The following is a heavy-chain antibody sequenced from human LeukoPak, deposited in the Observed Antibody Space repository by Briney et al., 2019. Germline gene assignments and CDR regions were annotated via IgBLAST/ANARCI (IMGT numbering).Heavy chain of an antibody. CDR1: GYSFPSYW. D-gene: IGHD5-12*01. V-gene: IGHV5-10-1*01. J-gene: IGHJ4*02. CDR3: ARSYSGYDYLDY. CDR2: IDPSDSYT. Sequence: GESLKISCKGSGYSFPSYWITWVRQMPGKGLEWMGRIDPSDSYTNYSPSFQGHVTISADKSISTAYLQWSSLKASDTAMYYCARSYSGYDYLDYWGQGTLVTVFS.